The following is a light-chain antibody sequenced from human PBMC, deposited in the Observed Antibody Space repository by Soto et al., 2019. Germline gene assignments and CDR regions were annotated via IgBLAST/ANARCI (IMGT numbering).Light chain of an antibody. CDR3: QHSCISPLT. J-gene: IGKJ1*01. CDR1: QSISFY. CDR2: GAS. V-gene: IGKV1-39*01. Sequence: DIQLSQSPSSLSASVGDSVTIACRASQSISFYLNWYQQKPGKAPSLLICGASSLQSGAPSRFSGSGSGTNFTLTINSLQPEDFATYYCQHSCISPLTFGQGTKVDI.